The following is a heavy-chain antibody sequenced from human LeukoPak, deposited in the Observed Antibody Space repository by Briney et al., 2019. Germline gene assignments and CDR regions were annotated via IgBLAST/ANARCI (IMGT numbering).Heavy chain of an antibody. CDR1: GGSISSYY. CDR3: ARDCSSTSCPFDY. D-gene: IGHD2-2*01. CDR2: IYTSGST. V-gene: IGHV4-4*07. J-gene: IGHJ4*02. Sequence: SETLSLTCTVSGGSISSYYWSWIQQPAGKGLEWIGRIYTSGSTNYNPSLKSRVTMSVDTSKNQFSLKLSSVTAADTAVYYCARDCSSTSCPFDYWGQGTLVTVSS.